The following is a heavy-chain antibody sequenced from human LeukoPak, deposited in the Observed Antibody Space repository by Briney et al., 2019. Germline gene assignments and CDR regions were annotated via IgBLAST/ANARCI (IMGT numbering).Heavy chain of an antibody. J-gene: IGHJ5*02. D-gene: IGHD3-10*01. V-gene: IGHV3-7*03. CDR3: ARVAVRGVIGDP. CDR2: IKQDGSEK. CDR1: GFPFSSYS. Sequence: GGSLRLSCAASGFPFSSYSMNWVRQAPGKGLEWVANIKQDGSEKYYVDSVKGRFTISRDNAKNSLYLQMNSLRAEDTAVYYCARVAVRGVIGDPWGQGTLVTVSS.